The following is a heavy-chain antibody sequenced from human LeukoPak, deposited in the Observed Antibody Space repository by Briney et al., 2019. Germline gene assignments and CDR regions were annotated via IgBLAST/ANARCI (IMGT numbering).Heavy chain of an antibody. D-gene: IGHD1-1*01. CDR3: AKLRELVTYYYYYGLDV. Sequence: GGSLRLSCAASGFTFSNYGMHWVRRAPGKGLEWVALISYDGVNEYYADSVKGRFTISRDNSKNTLYLRMNSLRVEDTALYYCAKLRELVTYYYYYGLDVWGQGTTVTVSS. CDR1: GFTFSNYG. J-gene: IGHJ6*02. CDR2: ISYDGVNE. V-gene: IGHV3-30*18.